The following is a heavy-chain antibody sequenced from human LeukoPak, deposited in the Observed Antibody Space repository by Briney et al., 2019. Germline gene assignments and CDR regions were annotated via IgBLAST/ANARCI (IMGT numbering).Heavy chain of an antibody. V-gene: IGHV1-18*01. CDR3: AREPVFPGDNNWFDP. CDR1: GYTFTSYG. Sequence: GASVKVSCKASGYTFTSYGISWVRQAPGQGLEWMGWISAYNGNTNYAQKLQGRVTMTTDTSTSTAYMELRSLRSDDTAVYYCAREPVFPGDNNWFDPWGQGTLVTVSS. D-gene: IGHD2-15*01. J-gene: IGHJ5*02. CDR2: ISAYNGNT.